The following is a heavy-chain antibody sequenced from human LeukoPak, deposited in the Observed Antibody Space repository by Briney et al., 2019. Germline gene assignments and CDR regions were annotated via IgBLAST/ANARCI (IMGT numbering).Heavy chain of an antibody. CDR1: GLTFRNHA. Sequence: RASLRLSCPASGLTFRNHAMSWVRQAPGKGLEWVSAISGGGGGTYYADSVKGRFTISSENSNNTLYLQINSLRAKDTAVYYCAAPRPYCSSTSCPSYYYYGMDVWGQGTTVTASS. CDR3: AAPRPYCSSTSCPSYYYYGMDV. D-gene: IGHD2-2*01. V-gene: IGHV3-23*01. J-gene: IGHJ6*02. CDR2: ISGGGGGT.